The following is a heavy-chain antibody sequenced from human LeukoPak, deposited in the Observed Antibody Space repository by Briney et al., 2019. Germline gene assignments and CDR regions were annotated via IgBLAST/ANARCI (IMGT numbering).Heavy chain of an antibody. CDR3: ARESGALRGYSFGL. J-gene: IGHJ4*02. Sequence: PGGSLRLSCAASGFIFSSYAMHWVRQAAGKGREWVAITTSDESNKHYADSVKARFTISRDNSKNTLYLQMNRLRAEDTAVSYCARESGALRGYSFGLWGQGTLVTVSS. D-gene: IGHD5-18*01. CDR1: GFIFSSYA. CDR2: TTSDESNK. V-gene: IGHV3-30-3*01.